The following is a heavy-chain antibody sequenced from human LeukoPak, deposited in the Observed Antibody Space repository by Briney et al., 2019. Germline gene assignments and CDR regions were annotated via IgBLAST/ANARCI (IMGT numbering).Heavy chain of an antibody. Sequence: SETLSLTCAVYGGSFSGYYWSWIRQPPGKGLEWIGEINHTGSTNYNPSLKSRVTISVDTSKNQFSLKLSSVTAADTAVYYCARLGITMVRGAAIDYWGQGTLVTVSS. V-gene: IGHV4-34*01. CDR2: INHTGST. J-gene: IGHJ4*02. CDR3: ARLGITMVRGAAIDY. CDR1: GGSFSGYY. D-gene: IGHD3-10*01.